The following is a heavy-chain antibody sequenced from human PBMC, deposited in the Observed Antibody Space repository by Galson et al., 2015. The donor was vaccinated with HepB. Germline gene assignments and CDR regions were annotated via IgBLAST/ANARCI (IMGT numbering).Heavy chain of an antibody. CDR3: ARDFSGGWYAY. CDR1: GFTFSSYN. J-gene: IGHJ4*02. D-gene: IGHD6-19*01. Sequence: SCAASGFTFSSYNMNWVRQAPGKGLEWVSYISSSSGTIYYADSVKGRFTVSRDNAKKSLYLQMNSLRAEDTAVYYCARDFSGGWYAYWGQGTLVTVSS. CDR2: ISSSSGTI. V-gene: IGHV3-48*01.